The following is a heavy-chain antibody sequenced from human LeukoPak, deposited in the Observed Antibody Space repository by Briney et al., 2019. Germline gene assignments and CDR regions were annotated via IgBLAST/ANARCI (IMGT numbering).Heavy chain of an antibody. CDR1: GGSMSSHY. Sequence: SETLSLTCNVSGGSMSSHYWSWIRQPSGKGLEWIGYIYSSGGTNYNPSLKSRVIISIDTSKNQFSLKLSSATAADTAVYYCARGTLTVAGLFDYWGQGTLVTVSS. CDR3: ARGTLTVAGLFDY. CDR2: IYSSGGT. D-gene: IGHD6-19*01. J-gene: IGHJ4*02. V-gene: IGHV4-59*11.